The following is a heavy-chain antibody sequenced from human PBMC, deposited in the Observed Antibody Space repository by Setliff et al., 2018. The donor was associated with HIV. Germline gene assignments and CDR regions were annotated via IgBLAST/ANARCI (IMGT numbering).Heavy chain of an antibody. Sequence: ASVKVSCKASGYTFTSYAISWVRQAPGQGLEWMGWISAYNGNTNYAQKLQGRVTMTTDTSTSTAYMELRSLRSDDTAVYYCAREKTFQDTSGWPYSYHYYGLDVWGQGTTVTVSS. J-gene: IGHJ6*02. CDR3: AREKTFQDTSGWPYSYHYYGLDV. CDR1: GYTFTSYA. CDR2: ISAYNGNT. V-gene: IGHV1-18*01. D-gene: IGHD6-19*01.